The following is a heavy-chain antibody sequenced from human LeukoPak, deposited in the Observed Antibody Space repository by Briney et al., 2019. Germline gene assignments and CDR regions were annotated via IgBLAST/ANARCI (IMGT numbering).Heavy chain of an antibody. J-gene: IGHJ5*02. V-gene: IGHV3-74*01. D-gene: IGHD6-13*01. CDR3: ARESGSSWYNWFDP. CDR1: GFSFSSYW. CDR2: INGDGSIT. Sequence: PGGSLRLSCAASGFSFSSYWMHWVRQAPGKGLVWVSRINGDGSITTYVDSVKGRLTISRDNSKNTLYLQMNSLRAEDTAVYYCARESGSSWYNWFDPWGQGTLVTVSS.